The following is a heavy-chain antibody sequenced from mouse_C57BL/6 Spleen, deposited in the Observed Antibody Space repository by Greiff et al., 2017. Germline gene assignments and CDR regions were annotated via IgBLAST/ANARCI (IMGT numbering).Heavy chain of an antibody. CDR1: RFTFSSYA. CDR3: ARDGYGSIYWFAY. CDR2: ISDGGSYT. J-gene: IGHJ3*01. V-gene: IGHV5-4*01. Sequence: EVHLVESGGGLVKPGGSLKLSCAASRFTFSSYAMSWVRQTPEKRLEWVATISDGGSYTYYPDNVKGRFTISRDNAKNNLYLQMSHLKSEDTAMYYCARDGYGSIYWFAYWGQGTLVTVSA. D-gene: IGHD1-1*01.